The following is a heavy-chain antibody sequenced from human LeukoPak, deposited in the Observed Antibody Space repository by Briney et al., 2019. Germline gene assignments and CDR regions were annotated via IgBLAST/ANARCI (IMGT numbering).Heavy chain of an antibody. Sequence: ASVKVSCKASVYTLTSYAMLWVRQDPGQRLEWMGWINAGNGNTKYSQKFQGRVTITRDTSAGTAYMELSSLRSEDTAVYYCARSGVRGVIIPWFDPWGQGTLVTVSA. CDR3: ARSGVRGVIIPWFDP. J-gene: IGHJ5*02. D-gene: IGHD3-10*01. V-gene: IGHV1-3*01. CDR1: VYTLTSYA. CDR2: INAGNGNT.